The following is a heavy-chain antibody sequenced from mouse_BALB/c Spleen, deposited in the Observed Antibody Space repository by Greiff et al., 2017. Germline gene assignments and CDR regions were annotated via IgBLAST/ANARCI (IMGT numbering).Heavy chain of an antibody. V-gene: IGHV5-12-1*01. CDR3: ARQYGKNYAMDY. J-gene: IGHJ4*01. CDR1: GFAFSSYD. D-gene: IGHD2-10*02. CDR2: ISSGGGST. Sequence: EGKVVESGGGLVKPGGSLKLSCAASGFAFSSYDMSWVRQTPEKRLEWVAYISSGGGSTYYPDTVKGRFTISRDNAKNTLYLQMSSLKSEDTAMYYCARQYGKNYAMDYWGQGTSVTVSS.